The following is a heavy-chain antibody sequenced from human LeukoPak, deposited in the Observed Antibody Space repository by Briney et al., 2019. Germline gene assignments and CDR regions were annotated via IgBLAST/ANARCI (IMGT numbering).Heavy chain of an antibody. CDR1: GYTFTSYG. CDR2: ISAYNGNT. Sequence: ASVKVSCKASGYTFTSYGISWVRQAPGQGLEWMGWISAYNGNTNYAQKLQGRVTMTTDTSTSTAYMELRSLRSDDTAVYYCARLGPIVGATTTMVDYWGQGTLVTVSS. J-gene: IGHJ4*02. CDR3: ARLGPIVGATTTMVDY. V-gene: IGHV1-18*01. D-gene: IGHD1-26*01.